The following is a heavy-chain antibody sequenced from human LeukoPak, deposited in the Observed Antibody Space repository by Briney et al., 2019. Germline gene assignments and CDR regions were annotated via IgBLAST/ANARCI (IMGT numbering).Heavy chain of an antibody. CDR1: GGSISSYY. CDR3: ALSGYRRAFDI. CDR2: IYYSGST. Sequence: SETLSLTCTVSGGSISSYYWSWIRQPPGKGLEWIGYIYYSGSTNYNPSLKSRVTTSVDTSKNQFSLKLSSVTAADTAVYYCALSGYRRAFDIWGQGTMVTVSS. V-gene: IGHV4-59*01. J-gene: IGHJ3*02. D-gene: IGHD3-3*01.